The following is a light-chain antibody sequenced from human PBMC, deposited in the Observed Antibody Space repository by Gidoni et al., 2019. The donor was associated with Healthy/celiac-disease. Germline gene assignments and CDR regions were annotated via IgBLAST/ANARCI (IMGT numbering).Light chain of an antibody. CDR3: QQLNSYPFQ. CDR2: AAS. V-gene: IGKV1-9*01. Sequence: DIQLTQSPSFLSASVGDRVTITCRASQGISSYLAWYQQKPGKAPKLLIYAASTLQSGVPSRFSGSGSGTEFTLTISSLQPEDFATYYCQQLNSYPFQFGQGTKVEIK. CDR1: QGISSY. J-gene: IGKJ1*01.